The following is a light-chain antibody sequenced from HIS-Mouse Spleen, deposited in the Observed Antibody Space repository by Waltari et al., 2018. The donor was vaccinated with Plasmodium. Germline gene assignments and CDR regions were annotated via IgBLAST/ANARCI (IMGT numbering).Light chain of an antibody. J-gene: IGKJ1*01. CDR1: QRVSSN. V-gene: IGKV3-15*01. Sequence: EIVMTQSPATLSVSPGERATLSCRASQRVSSNLAWYQQKPGQAPRLLIYGASTRATGIPARFSCSGSGTEFTLTISSMQSEDFAVYYGQQYNNWPRGTFGQGTKVEIK. CDR3: QQYNNWPRGT. CDR2: GAS.